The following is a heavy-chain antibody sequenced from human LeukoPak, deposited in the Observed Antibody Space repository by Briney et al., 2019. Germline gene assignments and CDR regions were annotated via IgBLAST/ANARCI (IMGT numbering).Heavy chain of an antibody. CDR2: ISSSGSTI. J-gene: IGHJ6*03. CDR3: ARASSAPDIYYYYYMDV. CDR1: GLTFSDYY. V-gene: IGHV3-11*04. Sequence: GGSLRLSCAASGLTFSDYYMSWIRQAPGKGLEWVSYISSSGSTIYYADSVKGRFTISRDNAKNSLYLQMNSLRAEDTAVYYCARASSAPDIYYYYYMDVWGKGTTVTVSS.